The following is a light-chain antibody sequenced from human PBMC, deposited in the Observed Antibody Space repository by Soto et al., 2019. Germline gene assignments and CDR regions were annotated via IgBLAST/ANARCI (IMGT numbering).Light chain of an antibody. CDR1: SSNIGAGYG. J-gene: IGLJ1*01. CDR2: DNT. CDR3: QSFDNSLGTSYV. V-gene: IGLV1-40*01. Sequence: QPVLTQPPSVSGAPGQTITISCSGNSSNIGAGYGVHWYQHLPGTAPKLLIYDNTNRPSGVPDRFSGSRSGTSASLAITGLHADDEADYYCQSFDNSLGTSYVFGTGTKLTVL.